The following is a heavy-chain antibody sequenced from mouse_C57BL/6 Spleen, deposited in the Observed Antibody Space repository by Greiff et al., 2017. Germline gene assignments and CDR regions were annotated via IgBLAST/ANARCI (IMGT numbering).Heavy chain of an antibody. J-gene: IGHJ2*01. CDR1: GYTFTSYW. D-gene: IGHD2-5*01. CDR3: TRWTYYSNFEDY. CDR2: IYPGNSDT. V-gene: IGHV1-5*01. Sequence: EVHLVESGTVLARPGASVKMSCKTSGYTFTSYWMHWVQQRPGQGLEWIGAIYPGNSDTSYNQKFKGKAKLTAVTSASTAYMELSSLTNEDSAVYYCTRWTYYSNFEDYWGQGTTLTVSS.